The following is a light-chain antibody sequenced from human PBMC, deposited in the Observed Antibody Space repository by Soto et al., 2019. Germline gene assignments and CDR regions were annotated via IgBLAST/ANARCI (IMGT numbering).Light chain of an antibody. CDR3: QQYGSSRT. Sequence: IVLTQSPGTLSLXXGERATXSCRASQSVSSSYLAWYQQKPGQAPRLLIYGASSRATGIPDRFSGSGYGTDFTLTISRLEPEDFAVYYCQQYGSSRTFGQGTKV. J-gene: IGKJ1*01. CDR2: GAS. V-gene: IGKV3-20*01. CDR1: QSVSSSY.